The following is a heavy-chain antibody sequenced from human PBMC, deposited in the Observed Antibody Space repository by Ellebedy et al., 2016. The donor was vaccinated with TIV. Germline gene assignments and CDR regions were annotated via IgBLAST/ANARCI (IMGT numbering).Heavy chain of an antibody. CDR1: GFTFGDYA. Sequence: GESLKISCTASGFTFGDYAMSWFRQAPGKGLEWVGFIRSKAYGGTTEYAASVKGRFTISRDDSKSIAYLQMNSLKTEDTAVYYCTREDRPRGWFDPWGQGTLVTVSS. CDR3: TREDRPRGWFDP. V-gene: IGHV3-49*03. CDR2: IRSKAYGGTT. J-gene: IGHJ5*02.